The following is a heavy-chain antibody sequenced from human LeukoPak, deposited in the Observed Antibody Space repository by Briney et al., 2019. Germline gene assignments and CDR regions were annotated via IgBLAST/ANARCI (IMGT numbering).Heavy chain of an antibody. CDR2: IHHSGST. CDR1: GYSISYGYH. J-gene: IGHJ4*02. Sequence: PSETLSLTCSVSGYSISYGYHWGWIRQPPGKGLEWIGTIHHSGSTYYNPSLKSRVNISVDTSKNQFSLNPSSVTAADTAVYYCARDSSGYTYYFDYWGQGTLVTVSS. D-gene: IGHD3-22*01. CDR3: ARDSSGYTYYFDY. V-gene: IGHV4-38-2*02.